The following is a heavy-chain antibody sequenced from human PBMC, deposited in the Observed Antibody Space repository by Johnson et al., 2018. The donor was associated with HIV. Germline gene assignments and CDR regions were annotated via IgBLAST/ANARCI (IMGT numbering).Heavy chain of an antibody. CDR1: GFTFSSYD. D-gene: IGHD1-1*01. CDR3: AREQYNYAFDI. CDR2: IGTAGAT. V-gene: IGHV3-13*01. Sequence: VQLVESGGGVVQPGRSLRLSCAASGFTFSSYDMHWVRQATGKGLEWVSAIGTAGATYYPGSVKGRFTIHRDNSKNTLYLQMNSLRAEDTAVDYCAREQYNYAFDIWRQGTMVTVSS. J-gene: IGHJ3*02.